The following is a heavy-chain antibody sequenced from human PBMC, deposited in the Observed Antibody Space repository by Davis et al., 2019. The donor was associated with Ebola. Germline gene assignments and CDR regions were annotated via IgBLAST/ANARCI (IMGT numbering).Heavy chain of an antibody. D-gene: IGHD3-3*01. CDR3: AKAALLEWLSPGYYGMDV. Sequence: GESLKISCAASGFTFSSYAMSWVRQAPGKGLEWVSAISGSGGSTYYADSVKGRFTISRDNSKNTLYLQMNSLRAEDTAVYYCAKAALLEWLSPGYYGMDVWGQGTTVTVSS. CDR2: ISGSGGST. CDR1: GFTFSSYA. V-gene: IGHV3-23*01. J-gene: IGHJ6*02.